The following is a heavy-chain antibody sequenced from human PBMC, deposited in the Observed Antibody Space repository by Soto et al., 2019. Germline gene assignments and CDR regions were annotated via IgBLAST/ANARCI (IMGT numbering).Heavy chain of an antibody. CDR3: ASVWGGDFDI. Sequence: QVQLQESGPGLVKPSETLSLTCTVSGGSVSSYYWSWIRQTPGKGLEWIGYVYYSGSTNYNPSLKIRVTTSVDTSKNQFSLKLSSVTAADTAVYYCASVWGGDFDIWGQGTMVTVSS. CDR1: GGSVSSYY. J-gene: IGHJ3*02. D-gene: IGHD3-16*01. V-gene: IGHV4-59*02. CDR2: VYYSGST.